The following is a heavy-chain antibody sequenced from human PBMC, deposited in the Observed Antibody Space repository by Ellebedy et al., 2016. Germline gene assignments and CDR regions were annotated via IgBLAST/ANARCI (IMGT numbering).Heavy chain of an antibody. J-gene: IGHJ6*02. V-gene: IGHV3-21*01. CDR2: ISSSTSYR. CDR3: ARVPMTNYYYYYGMDV. Sequence: GESLKISCAASGFTFISYSMNWVRQAPGKGLEWVSSISSSTSYRYYADSVKGRFTISRDNAKNSLYLQMNSLRAEDTAVYYCARVPMTNYYYYYGMDVWGQGTTVTVSS. CDR1: GFTFISYS. D-gene: IGHD4/OR15-4a*01.